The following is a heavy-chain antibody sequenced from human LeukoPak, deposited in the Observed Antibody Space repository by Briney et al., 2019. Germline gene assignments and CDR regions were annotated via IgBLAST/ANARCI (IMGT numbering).Heavy chain of an antibody. J-gene: IGHJ5*02. V-gene: IGHV4-59*01. CDR3: ARSYSRTGGSWFDP. CDR1: GVSISSYY. Sequence: PSETLSLTCTVSGVSISSYYWSWIRQPPGKGLEWIGYIYYSGSTNYNPSLKSRVTISVDTSKNQFSLKLSSVTAADTAVYYCARSYSRTGGSWFDPWGQGTLVTVSS. CDR2: IYYSGST. D-gene: IGHD6-13*01.